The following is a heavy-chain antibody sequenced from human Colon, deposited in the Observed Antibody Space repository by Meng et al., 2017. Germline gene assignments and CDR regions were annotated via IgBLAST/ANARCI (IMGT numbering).Heavy chain of an antibody. V-gene: IGHV4-4*02. Sequence: QLLLRESGPGLGKRSQTLSCTCAVSGVSISTTTWWTWCRQSPGKGLEWIGEIAHPGITNHNSSLKSRVTVSMDKSKNHFSLNLTSVTAADTAVYYCGTTDINYCPIHYWGQGTLVTVSS. CDR1: GVSISTTTW. D-gene: IGHD1/OR15-1a*01. J-gene: IGHJ4*02. CDR2: IAHPGIT. CDR3: GTTDINYCPIHY.